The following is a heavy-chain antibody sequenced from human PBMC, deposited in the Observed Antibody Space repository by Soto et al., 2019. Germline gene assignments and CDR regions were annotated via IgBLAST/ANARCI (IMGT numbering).Heavy chain of an antibody. CDR2: IYYSGST. D-gene: IGHD2-21*01. CDR3: ARRWGGTFDY. V-gene: IGHV4-59*01. CDR1: GGSISGYY. Sequence: PSETLSLTCTVSGGSISGYYWSWIRQSPGKGLEWIGYIYYSGSTNYNPSLKSRVTISVDTSKNQFSLKLSSVTAADTAVYYCARRWGGTFDYWGQGTLVTVSS. J-gene: IGHJ4*02.